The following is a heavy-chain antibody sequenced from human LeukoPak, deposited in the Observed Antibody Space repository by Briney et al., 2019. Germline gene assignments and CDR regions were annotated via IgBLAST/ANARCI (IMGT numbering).Heavy chain of an antibody. CDR2: IKSKTDGGTT. CDR3: TTDPDSSSWYVPFDY. Sequence: GGSLRLSCAASGFTFSNAWMSWVRQAPGKGLEWVGRIKSKTDGGTTDYAAPVKGRFTISRDDSKNTLYLQMNSLKTEDTAVYYCTTDPDSSSWYVPFDYWGQGTLVTVSS. V-gene: IGHV3-15*01. D-gene: IGHD6-13*01. J-gene: IGHJ4*02. CDR1: GFTFSNAW.